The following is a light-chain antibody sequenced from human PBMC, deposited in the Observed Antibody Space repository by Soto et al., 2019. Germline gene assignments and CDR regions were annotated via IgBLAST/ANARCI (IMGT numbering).Light chain of an antibody. CDR1: SSDVGGYNY. CDR3: SSYAGSNNFVV. Sequence: QSALTQPPSASGSPGQSVTISCTGTSSDVGGYNYVSWYQQHPGKAPKLMIYEVTKRPSVVPDRFSGSKSGNTASLTVSGLQAEDEADCYSSSYAGSNNFVVFGGGTQLTAL. J-gene: IGLJ2*01. CDR2: EVT. V-gene: IGLV2-8*01.